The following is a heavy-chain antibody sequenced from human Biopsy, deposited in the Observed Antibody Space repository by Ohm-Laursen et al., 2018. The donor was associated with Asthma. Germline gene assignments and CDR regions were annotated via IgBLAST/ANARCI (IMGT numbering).Heavy chain of an antibody. D-gene: IGHD2-2*01. CDR3: ARKAGPCISRTCYSLDF. CDR2: INSVFGTT. CDR1: GGTFNTYV. J-gene: IGHJ4*02. V-gene: IGHV1-69*13. Sequence: GASVKVSCKSLGGTFNTYVIGWVRQAPGQGLEWMGGINSVFGTTTYPQKFQDRVTITADDSTSTVYMELSSLRPEDTAVYYCARKAGPCISRTCYSLDFWGQGTLVTVSS.